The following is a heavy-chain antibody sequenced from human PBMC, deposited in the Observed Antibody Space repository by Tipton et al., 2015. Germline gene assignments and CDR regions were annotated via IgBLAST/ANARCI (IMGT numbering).Heavy chain of an antibody. V-gene: IGHV3-74*01. D-gene: IGHD6-19*01. CDR1: GFNFRSYW. Sequence: GSLRLSCAASGFNFRSYWMHWVRQGPGKGLVWVARISSDGSSTGFADSVKGRFAISRDNAKNTLYLQMNSLRAEDTAVYYCARYDSSGWNEYFQHWGQGTLVPVSS. CDR3: ARYDSSGWNEYFQH. CDR2: ISSDGSST. J-gene: IGHJ1*01.